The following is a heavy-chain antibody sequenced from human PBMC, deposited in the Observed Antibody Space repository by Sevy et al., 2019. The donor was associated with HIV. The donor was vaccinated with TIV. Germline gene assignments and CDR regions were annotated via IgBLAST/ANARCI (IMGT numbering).Heavy chain of an antibody. D-gene: IGHD6-19*01. V-gene: IGHV3-23*01. CDR2: ISGSGGST. CDR3: AKRVKWLAAETYFDY. J-gene: IGHJ4*02. Sequence: GGSLRLSCAASGFTFSSYAMSWVRQTPGKGLEWVSAISGSGGSTYYADSVKGRFTISRDNSKNTLYLQMNSLRAEDTAVYYCAKRVKWLAAETYFDYWGQGTLVTVSS. CDR1: GFTFSSYA.